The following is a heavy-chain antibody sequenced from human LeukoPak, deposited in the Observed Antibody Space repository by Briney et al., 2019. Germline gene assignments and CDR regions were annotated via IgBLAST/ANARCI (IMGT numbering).Heavy chain of an antibody. CDR3: ARDKRLPYWYFDL. V-gene: IGHV3-48*03. Sequence: GGSLRLSCAASGFTFSSYEMNWVRQAPGKGLEWVSYITSSGSSIYYADSVKGRVTMSRDNSKNTLFLQMNSLRPEDTAVYYCARDKRLPYWYFDLWGRGTLVTVSS. CDR2: ITSSGSSI. D-gene: IGHD3-16*01. J-gene: IGHJ2*01. CDR1: GFTFSSYE.